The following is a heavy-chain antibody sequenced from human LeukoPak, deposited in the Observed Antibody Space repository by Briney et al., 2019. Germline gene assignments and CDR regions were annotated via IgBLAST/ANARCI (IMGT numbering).Heavy chain of an antibody. CDR2: ISDDGNNA. V-gene: IGHV3-30*19. Sequence: PGRSLRLSCAASGFTFSSHGMHWARQAPGKGLEWVAVISDDGNNAFYADSVKGRFTISRDNSKNTLYLQMNSLRAEDTAVYYCARPGTAAGLYYFDYWGQGTLVTVSS. D-gene: IGHD6-25*01. J-gene: IGHJ4*02. CDR1: GFTFSSHG. CDR3: ARPGTAAGLYYFDY.